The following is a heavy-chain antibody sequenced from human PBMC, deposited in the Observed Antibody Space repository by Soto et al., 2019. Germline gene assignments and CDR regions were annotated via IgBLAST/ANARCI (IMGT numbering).Heavy chain of an antibody. D-gene: IGHD2-8*01. Sequence: SETLSLTCTVSGGSISSYYWSWIRQPPGKGLEWIGYIYYSGSTNYNPSLKSRVTISVDTSKNQFSLKLSSVTAADTAVYYCARGLYYDETYYFDSWGQGTLVTVSS. CDR2: IYYSGST. CDR3: ARGLYYDETYYFDS. V-gene: IGHV4-59*01. J-gene: IGHJ4*02. CDR1: GGSISSYY.